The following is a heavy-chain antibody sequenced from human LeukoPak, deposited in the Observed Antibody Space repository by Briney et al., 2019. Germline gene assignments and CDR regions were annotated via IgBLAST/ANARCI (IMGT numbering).Heavy chain of an antibody. Sequence: PSETLSLTCTVSGGSISSGSYYWSWIRQPAGKGLEWIGRIYTSGSTNYNPSLKSRVTISVDTSKNQFSLKLSSVTAADTAVYYCARRLPYGSGSYHAQLNWFDPWGQGTLVTVSS. CDR3: ARRLPYGSGSYHAQLNWFDP. D-gene: IGHD3-10*01. CDR1: GGSISSGSYY. V-gene: IGHV4-61*02. CDR2: IYTSGST. J-gene: IGHJ5*02.